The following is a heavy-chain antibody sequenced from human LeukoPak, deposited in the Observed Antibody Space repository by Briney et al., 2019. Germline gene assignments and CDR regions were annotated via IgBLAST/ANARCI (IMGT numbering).Heavy chain of an antibody. D-gene: IGHD6-19*01. CDR1: GFTFSSYW. CDR3: AGVPLSTRSSGWAGTFDP. J-gene: IGHJ5*02. Sequence: GGSLRLSCAASGFTFSSYWMHWVRQAPGKGLVWVSRINSDGSTTSYADSVKGRFTISRDNAKNTLYLQINSLRAEDTAVYYCAGVPLSTRSSGWAGTFDPWGQGTLVTVSS. CDR2: INSDGSTT. V-gene: IGHV3-74*01.